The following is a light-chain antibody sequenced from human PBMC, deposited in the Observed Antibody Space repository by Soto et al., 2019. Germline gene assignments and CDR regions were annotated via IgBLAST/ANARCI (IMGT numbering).Light chain of an antibody. CDR1: SSNIGAGYD. J-gene: IGLJ1*01. CDR3: QSYDSSLSAYV. CDR2: GNS. Sequence: QSVLTQPPSVSGAPGQRGTISCTGSSSNIGAGYDVHWYQQLPGTAPKRLIYGNSNRPSGVPDRFSGSKSGTSASLAITGLQAEDESDYYCQSYDSSLSAYVFGTGTKLSVL. V-gene: IGLV1-40*01.